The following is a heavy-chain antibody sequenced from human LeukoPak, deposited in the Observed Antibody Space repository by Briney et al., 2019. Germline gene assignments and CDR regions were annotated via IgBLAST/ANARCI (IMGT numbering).Heavy chain of an antibody. CDR2: IYYSGST. V-gene: IGHV4-39*07. Sequence: SETLSLTCTVSGGSISSSNYYWGWIRQPPGKGLEWIGSIYYSGSTYYNPSLKSRVTISVDTSKNQFSLKLSSVTAADTAVYYCARGRIAVAGPRGYFDYWGQGTLVTVSS. CDR3: ARGRIAVAGPRGYFDY. D-gene: IGHD6-19*01. J-gene: IGHJ4*02. CDR1: GGSISSSNYY.